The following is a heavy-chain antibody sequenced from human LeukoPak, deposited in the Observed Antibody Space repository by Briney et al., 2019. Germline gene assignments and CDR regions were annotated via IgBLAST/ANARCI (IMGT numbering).Heavy chain of an antibody. J-gene: IGHJ4*02. CDR1: GGSISSSGYY. CDR3: ARGTMTTVTYYFDY. V-gene: IGHV4-31*03. D-gene: IGHD4-17*01. CDR2: IFYSGST. Sequence: SQTLSLTCTVSGGSISSSGYYWTWIRQHPGKGLEWLGYIFYSGSTYYNPSLKGRFTISLDTSKNQLSLKLSSVTAADTAVYYCARGTMTTVTYYFDYWGQGTLVTVSS.